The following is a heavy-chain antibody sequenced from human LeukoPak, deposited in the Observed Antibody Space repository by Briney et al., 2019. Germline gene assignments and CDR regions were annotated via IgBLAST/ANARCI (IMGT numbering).Heavy chain of an antibody. Sequence: GGSLRLSCAASGFTFSNAWMSWVRQAPGKGLEWIGRIKSKTDGGTTDYAAPVKGRFTISRDDSKNTLYLQMNSLKTEDTAVYYCTTPPEYSRGYYFDYWGQGTLVTVSS. V-gene: IGHV3-15*01. J-gene: IGHJ4*02. CDR3: TTPPEYSRGYYFDY. D-gene: IGHD6-6*01. CDR2: IKSKTDGGTT. CDR1: GFTFSNAW.